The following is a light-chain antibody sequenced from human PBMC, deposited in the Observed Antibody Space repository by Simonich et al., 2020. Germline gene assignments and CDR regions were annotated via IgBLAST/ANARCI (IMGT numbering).Light chain of an antibody. J-gene: IGKJ4*01. CDR3: QQFNSYPLT. CDR2: DAS. V-gene: IGKV1-13*02. CDR1: QGISSA. Sequence: AIQLTQSPSSLSASVGDRVTITCRASQGISSALAWYPQKQGKAPKLLIYDASSLESGVPSRFSGSGSGTDFTLTISSLQPEDFATYYCQQFNSYPLTFGGGTKVEIK.